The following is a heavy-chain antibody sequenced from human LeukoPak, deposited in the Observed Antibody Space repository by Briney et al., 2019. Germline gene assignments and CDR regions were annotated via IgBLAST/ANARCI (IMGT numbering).Heavy chain of an antibody. J-gene: IGHJ4*02. CDR2: ISGSGGST. CDR3: AKDSEIVGATNFDY. D-gene: IGHD1-26*01. Sequence: GGSLRLSCAASGFTFNNYWMSWVRQAPGKGLEWVSAISGSGGSTYYADSVKGRFTISRDNSKNTLYLQMNSLRAEDTAVYYCAKDSEIVGATNFDYWGQGTLVTVSS. CDR1: GFTFNNYW. V-gene: IGHV3-23*01.